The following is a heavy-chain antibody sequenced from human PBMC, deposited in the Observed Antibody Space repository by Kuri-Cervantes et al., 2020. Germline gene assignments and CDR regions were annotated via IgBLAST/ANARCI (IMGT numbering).Heavy chain of an antibody. Sequence: GESLKISCTASGFTFGDYAMSWFRQAPGKGLEWVGFIRSKAYGGTTEYAASVKGRFTISRDDSKSIAYLQMNSLKTEDTAVYYCARDGKFDYDFWSGYFNKGYYGMDVWGQGTTVTVSS. D-gene: IGHD3-3*01. J-gene: IGHJ6*02. CDR2: IRSKAYGGTT. V-gene: IGHV3-49*03. CDR3: ARDGKFDYDFWSGYFNKGYYGMDV. CDR1: GFTFGDYA.